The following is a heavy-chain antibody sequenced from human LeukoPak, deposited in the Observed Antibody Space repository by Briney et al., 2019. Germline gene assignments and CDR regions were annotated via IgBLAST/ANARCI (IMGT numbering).Heavy chain of an antibody. Sequence: SETLSLTCTVSGYSISSGYYWGWIRQPPGKGLEWIGSIYHSGSTYYNPSLKSRVTISVDTSKNQFSLKLSSVTAADTAVYYCARVSRWSGYFYMDVWGKGTTVTVSS. CDR3: ARVSRWSGYFYMDV. J-gene: IGHJ6*03. CDR2: IYHSGST. V-gene: IGHV4-38-2*02. CDR1: GYSISSGYY. D-gene: IGHD3-3*01.